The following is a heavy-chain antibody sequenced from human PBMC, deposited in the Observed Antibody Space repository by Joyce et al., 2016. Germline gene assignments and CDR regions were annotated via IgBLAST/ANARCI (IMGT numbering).Heavy chain of an antibody. V-gene: IGHV4-31*03. J-gene: IGHJ4*02. Sequence: QVQLQESGQGLVKPSQTLALTCIVSGDSVSSGGYYWTWIRQHAGKGLDGSGHIYDTAKTNYNPSLKSRVTISGDSSKNQFYLNLGSVTAADTAVYYCARQVIDGYNRGLDYWGQGTVVTVSS. CDR2: IYDTAKT. CDR3: ARQVIDGYNRGLDY. CDR1: GDSVSSGGYY. D-gene: IGHD5-24*01.